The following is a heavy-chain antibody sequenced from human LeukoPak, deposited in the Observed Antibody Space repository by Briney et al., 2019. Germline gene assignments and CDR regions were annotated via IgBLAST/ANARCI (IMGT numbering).Heavy chain of an antibody. CDR3: ARAKRQGFIPYFDY. CDR1: GYTFTDYY. J-gene: IGHJ4*02. V-gene: IGHV1-2*02. D-gene: IGHD2-21*01. CDR2: INPNSGGT. Sequence: GASVKVSCKTSGYTFTDYYMHWVRQAPGQGLEWMGWINPNSGGTNYAQKFQGRVTMTRDTSISTAYMELSRLRSDDTAVYYCARAKRQGFIPYFDYWGQGTLVTVSS.